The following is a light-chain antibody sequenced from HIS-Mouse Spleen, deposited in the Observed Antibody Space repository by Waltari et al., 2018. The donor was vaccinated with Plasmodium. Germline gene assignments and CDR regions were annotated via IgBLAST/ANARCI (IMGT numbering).Light chain of an antibody. CDR1: QSVSSN. J-gene: IGKJ3*01. V-gene: IGKV3-15*01. CDR3: QQYNNWSFT. Sequence: EIVMTHSPDTLSVSPGERATLPCRASQSVSSNLAWYQQKPGQAPRLLIYGASTRTTGIPARFSGSGSGTEFTLTISSLQSEDFAVYYCQQYNNWSFTFGPGTKVDIK. CDR2: GAS.